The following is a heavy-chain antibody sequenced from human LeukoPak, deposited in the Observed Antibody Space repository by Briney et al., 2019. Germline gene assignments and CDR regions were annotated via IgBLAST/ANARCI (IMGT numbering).Heavy chain of an antibody. CDR1: GYSFTNYW. J-gene: IGHJ2*01. CDR3: ARRNRDKAIGLDL. D-gene: IGHD1-14*01. Sequence: GEALKISCEGSGYSFTNYWISWVRQMPGRGLDWMGRIDPSASQTNYNPSFRGHVTISVDKSISTAYLQWSSLKASDTAIYYCARRNRDKAIGLDLWGRGTVVTVSS. CDR2: IDPSASQT. V-gene: IGHV5-10-1*01.